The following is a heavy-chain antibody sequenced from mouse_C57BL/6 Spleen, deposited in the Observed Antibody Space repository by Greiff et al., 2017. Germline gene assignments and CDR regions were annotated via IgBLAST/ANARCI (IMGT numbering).Heavy chain of an antibody. Sequence: EVQLVESGPGLVKPSQSLSLTCSVTGYSITSGYYWNWIRQFPGNKLEWMGYISYDGSNNSNPSLKNRISITRDTSKNQFFLKLNSVTTEDTATYYCARGSPFAYWGQGTLVTVSA. CDR1: GYSITSGYY. D-gene: IGHD3-1*01. V-gene: IGHV3-6*01. CDR2: ISYDGSN. J-gene: IGHJ3*01. CDR3: ARGSPFAY.